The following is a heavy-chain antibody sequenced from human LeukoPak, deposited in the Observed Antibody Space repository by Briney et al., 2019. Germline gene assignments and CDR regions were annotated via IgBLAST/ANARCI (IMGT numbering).Heavy chain of an antibody. V-gene: IGHV4-30-2*01. CDR2: IYHSGST. D-gene: IGHD3-9*01. Sequence: PSQTLSLTCAVSGGSISSGGYSWSWIRQPPGKGLEWIGYIYHSGSTYYNPSLKSRVTISVDRSKNQFSLKLSSVTAADTAVYYCARGGYDILTGYYNWFDPWGQGTLVTVSS. J-gene: IGHJ5*02. CDR1: GGSISSGGYS. CDR3: ARGGYDILTGYYNWFDP.